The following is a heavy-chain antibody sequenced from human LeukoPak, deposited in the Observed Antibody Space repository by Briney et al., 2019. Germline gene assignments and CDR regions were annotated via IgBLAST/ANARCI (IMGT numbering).Heavy chain of an antibody. CDR1: GIPFSVSG. Sequence: GGSLRLSCVASGIPFSVSGMHWVRQDPGKGLEWVTFIQYDGFHKYYAKSVEGRFTISRDNSRNTVYLQMNSLRGGDTGIYYCVREGSSRHIGAFDVWGQGTMVPVSS. CDR3: VREGSSRHIGAFDV. J-gene: IGHJ3*01. D-gene: IGHD2-21*01. CDR2: IQYDGFHK. V-gene: IGHV3-30*02.